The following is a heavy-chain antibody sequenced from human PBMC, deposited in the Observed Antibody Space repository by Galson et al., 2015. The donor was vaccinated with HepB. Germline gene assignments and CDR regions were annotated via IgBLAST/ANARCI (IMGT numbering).Heavy chain of an antibody. V-gene: IGHV1-58*02. CDR3: ARHESGWYYSIDY. D-gene: IGHD6-19*01. Sequence: SVKVSCKASGFTFTSSAMQWVRQARGQRLEWIGWIVVGSGNTNYAQKFQERVTITRDMSTSTAYMEVSSLRSEDTAMYYCARHESGWYYSIDYWGQGTLVTVSS. CDR1: GFTFTSSA. CDR2: IVVGSGNT. J-gene: IGHJ4*02.